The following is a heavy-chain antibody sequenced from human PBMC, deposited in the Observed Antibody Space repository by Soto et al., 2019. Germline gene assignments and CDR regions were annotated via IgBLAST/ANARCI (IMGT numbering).Heavy chain of an antibody. Sequence: GGSLRLSCAASGFTFNSYSMSWGRQAPGKGLEWVSAISGTVGDTYYADSVKGRVTISRDNSKNTLYLQMNSLRAEDTAVYYCAKDRHTGSLFFDYWGQGTLVTVSS. D-gene: IGHD1-26*01. J-gene: IGHJ4*02. CDR3: AKDRHTGSLFFDY. V-gene: IGHV3-23*01. CDR2: ISGTVGDT. CDR1: GFTFNSYS.